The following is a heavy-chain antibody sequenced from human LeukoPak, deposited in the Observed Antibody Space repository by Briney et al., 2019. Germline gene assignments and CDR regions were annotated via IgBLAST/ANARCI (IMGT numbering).Heavy chain of an antibody. V-gene: IGHV3-23*01. Sequence: PGGSLRLSCAASGFTFSSYAMSWVRQAPGKGLEWVSAISGSGGSTYYADSVKGRFTISRDNSKNTLYLQMNSMRAEDTAVYYCAKDLPYSSSWYEGNWFDPWGQGTLVTVSS. CDR1: GFTFSSYA. CDR3: AKDLPYSSSWYEGNWFDP. J-gene: IGHJ5*02. D-gene: IGHD6-13*01. CDR2: ISGSGGST.